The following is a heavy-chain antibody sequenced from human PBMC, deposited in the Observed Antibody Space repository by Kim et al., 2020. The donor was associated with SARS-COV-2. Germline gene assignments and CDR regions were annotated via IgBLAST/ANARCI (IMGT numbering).Heavy chain of an antibody. CDR3: ARILGPSVRRNYYYYGMDV. V-gene: IGHV4-34*01. Sequence: SETLSLTCAVYGGSFSGYYWSWIRQPPGKGLEWIGEINHSGSTNYNPSLKSRVTISVDTSKNQFSLKLSSVTAADTAVYYCARILGPSVRRNYYYYGMDVWGQGTTVTVSS. D-gene: IGHD2-15*01. CDR1: GGSFSGYY. J-gene: IGHJ6*02. CDR2: INHSGST.